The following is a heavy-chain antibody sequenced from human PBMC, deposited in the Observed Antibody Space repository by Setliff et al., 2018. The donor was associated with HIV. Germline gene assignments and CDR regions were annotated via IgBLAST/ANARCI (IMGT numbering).Heavy chain of an antibody. CDR3: ARQRGLRGYYGSNSLYYFDY. D-gene: IGHD3-10*01. J-gene: IGHJ4*02. V-gene: IGHV4-34*01. CDR2: INHSGST. Sequence: SETLSLTCAIYGGSFSGYYWSWIRQPPGKGLEWLGEINHSGSTNYNPSLKSRVTISVDTSKNQFSLNLSPVTAADTAVYYCARQRGLRGYYGSNSLYYFDYWGQGTLVTVSS. CDR1: GGSFSGYY.